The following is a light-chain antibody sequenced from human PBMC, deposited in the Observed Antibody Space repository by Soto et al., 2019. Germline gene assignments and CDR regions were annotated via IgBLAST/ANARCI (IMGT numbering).Light chain of an antibody. J-gene: IGLJ1*01. CDR3: PSYDSSLSGYV. V-gene: IGLV1-40*01. CDR1: SSNIGAGYD. CDR2: GNS. Sequence: QSVLTQPPSVSGAPGQRVTISCTGSSSNIGAGYDVHWYQQLPGTAPKLVIYGNSNRPSGVPDRFSGSKSGTSASLAITGLQAEDGADYYCPSYDSSLSGYVVGTGTKLTVL.